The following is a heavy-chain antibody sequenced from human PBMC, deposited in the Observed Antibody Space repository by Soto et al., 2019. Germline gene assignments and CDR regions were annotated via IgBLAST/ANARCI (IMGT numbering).Heavy chain of an antibody. V-gene: IGHV3-21*01. CDR3: ASALQWRMSFDY. Sequence: EVQLVESGGGLVKPGGSLRLSCAASGFTFSSYSMNWVRQAPGKGLEWVSSISSSSSYIYYADSVKGRFTITRDNAKNSLYLQMNSLRAEDTAVYYCASALQWRMSFDYWGQGTLVTVSS. J-gene: IGHJ4*02. CDR2: ISSSSSYI. D-gene: IGHD6-19*01. CDR1: GFTFSSYS.